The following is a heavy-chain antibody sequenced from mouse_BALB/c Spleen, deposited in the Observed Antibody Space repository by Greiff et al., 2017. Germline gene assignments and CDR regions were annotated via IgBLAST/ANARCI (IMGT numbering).Heavy chain of an antibody. V-gene: IGHV1-82*01. J-gene: IGHJ1*01. CDR1: GYAFSSSW. CDR2: IYPGDGDT. D-gene: IGHD1-1*01. Sequence: QVQLQQSGPELVKPGASVKISCKASGYAFSSSWMNWVKQRPGQGLEWIGRIYPGDGDTNYNGKFKGKATLTADKSSSTAYMQLSSLTSVDSAVYFCARGGTTGYWYFDVWGAGTTVTVSS. CDR3: ARGGTTGYWYFDV.